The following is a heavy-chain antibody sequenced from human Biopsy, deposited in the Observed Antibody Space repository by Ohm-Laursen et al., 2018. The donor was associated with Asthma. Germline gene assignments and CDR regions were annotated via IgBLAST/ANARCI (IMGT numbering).Heavy chain of an antibody. V-gene: IGHV3-30*18. D-gene: IGHD1-26*01. CDR3: AKEVFPGWELRRGPDY. CDR1: GFAFNNSS. Sequence: SLRLSCTASGFAFNNSSMTWVRQAPGKGLDWVAVISFDGTNRNYTDSVKGRFTNSRDNSRNTLHLEMNSLRAEDTAVYFCAKEVFPGWELRRGPDYWGQGTLVTVSS. J-gene: IGHJ4*02. CDR2: ISFDGTNR.